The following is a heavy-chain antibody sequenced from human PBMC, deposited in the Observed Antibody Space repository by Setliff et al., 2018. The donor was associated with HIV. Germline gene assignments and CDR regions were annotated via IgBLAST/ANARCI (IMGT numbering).Heavy chain of an antibody. CDR2: VSPGGDTT. Sequence: GGSLRLSCAASGFAFSTFDMNWVRQSPEKGLEWVSAVSPGGDTTYYPDSVKGRFTVSRDDSRNMLFLQMNNLGVEDTAIYYCAKPTSGFYPRPYDLWGHGTKVTVSS. J-gene: IGHJ3*01. D-gene: IGHD5-12*01. CDR1: GFAFSTFD. V-gene: IGHV3-23*01. CDR3: AKPTSGFYPRPYDL.